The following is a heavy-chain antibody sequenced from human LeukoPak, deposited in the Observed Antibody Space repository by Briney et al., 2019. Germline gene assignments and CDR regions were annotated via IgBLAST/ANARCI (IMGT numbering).Heavy chain of an antibody. V-gene: IGHV4-34*01. J-gene: IGHJ6*03. CDR1: GGSSSHYY. CDR2: INDSGTI. CDR3: ARRWNYGRNYYIDV. D-gene: IGHD1-7*01. Sequence: PSETLSLTCAVYGGSSSHYYWSWIRQSPRMGLEWIAEINDSGTINYNPSLMSRVTISLDKSKNQFSLKLSSATAADTAVYYCARRWNYGRNYYIDVWGKGATVSVSS.